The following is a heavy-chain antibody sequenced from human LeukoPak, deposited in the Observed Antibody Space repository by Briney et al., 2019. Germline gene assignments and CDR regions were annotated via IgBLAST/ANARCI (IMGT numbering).Heavy chain of an antibody. V-gene: IGHV1-3*01. CDR1: GYTFTSYA. J-gene: IGHJ4*02. D-gene: IGHD6-19*01. Sequence: AASVKVSCKASGYTFTSYAMHWVRQAPGQRREWMGWINAGNGNTKYSQKFQGRVTITRDTSASTAYMELSSLRSEDTAVYYCARPPGGAGTAGDYWGQGTLVTVSS. CDR3: ARPPGGAGTAGDY. CDR2: INAGNGNT.